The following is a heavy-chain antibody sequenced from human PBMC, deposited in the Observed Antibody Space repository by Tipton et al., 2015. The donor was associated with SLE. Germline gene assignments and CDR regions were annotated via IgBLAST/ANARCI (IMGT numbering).Heavy chain of an antibody. CDR2: INSDGRSS. V-gene: IGHV3-74*01. CDR1: GFTFSSYW. J-gene: IGHJ4*02. Sequence: LKLSCAASGFTFSSYWMHWVRQGPGKGLGWVSRINSDGRSSGYADSGKGRFTIYKDNAKNTLYLQMNSLRAEDTAVYYCARGAGVVAAIDYWGQGTLVTVSS. CDR3: ARGAGVVAAIDY. D-gene: IGHD2-15*01.